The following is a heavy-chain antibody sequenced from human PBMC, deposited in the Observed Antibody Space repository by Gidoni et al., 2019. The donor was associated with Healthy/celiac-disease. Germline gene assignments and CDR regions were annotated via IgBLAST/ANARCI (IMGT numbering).Heavy chain of an antibody. J-gene: IGHJ4*02. CDR1: GGSISRYY. CDR2: IYYSGST. V-gene: IGHV4-59*08. D-gene: IGHD3-22*01. CDR3: ARRGYYDTSEDY. Sequence: QVQLQESGPGLVKHSETPSLTCTVSGGSISRYYWRWIRQPPGKGLEWLGYIYYSGSTNYNPSLKSRVTISVDTSNNQFSLKLRSVTAADTAVYYCARRGYYDTSEDYWGQGTLVTVSS.